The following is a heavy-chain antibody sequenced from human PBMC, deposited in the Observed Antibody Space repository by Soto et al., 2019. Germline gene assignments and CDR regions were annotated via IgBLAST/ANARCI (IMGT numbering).Heavy chain of an antibody. V-gene: IGHV4-34*01. CDR3: ARVAVRIVLMVYAMGPYFDY. D-gene: IGHD2-8*01. CDR1: GGSFSGYY. J-gene: IGHJ4*02. Sequence: QVQLQQWGAGLLKPSETLSLTCAVYGGSFSGYYWSWIRQPPGKGLEWIGEINHSGSTNYNPSLKSRVTISVDTSKTQFSLKLSSVTAADTAVYYCARVAVRIVLMVYAMGPYFDYWGQGTLVTVSS. CDR2: INHSGST.